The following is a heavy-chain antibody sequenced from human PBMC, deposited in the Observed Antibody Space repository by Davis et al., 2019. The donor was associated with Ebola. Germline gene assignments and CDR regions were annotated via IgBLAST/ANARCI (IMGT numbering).Heavy chain of an antibody. D-gene: IGHD3-22*01. CDR3: ARGPGYYYDSPFDY. V-gene: IGHV1-18*01. Sequence: ASVKVSCKASGYTFTSYGISWVRQAPAQGLEWMGWISPYNGNTNYAQKLQGRVTMTTDTSPSTAYMELRSLSSDDTAVDYGARGPGYYYDSPFDYWGQGTLVTVSS. J-gene: IGHJ4*02. CDR2: ISPYNGNT. CDR1: GYTFTSYG.